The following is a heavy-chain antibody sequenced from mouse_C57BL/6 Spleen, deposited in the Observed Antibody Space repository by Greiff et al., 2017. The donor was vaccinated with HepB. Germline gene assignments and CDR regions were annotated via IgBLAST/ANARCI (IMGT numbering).Heavy chain of an antibody. CDR2: IYPGSGNT. CDR1: GYTFTDYY. CDR3: ARSGYGSEYAMDY. J-gene: IGHJ4*01. D-gene: IGHD1-1*01. Sequence: VQLQQSGAELVRPGASVKLSCKASGYTFTDYYINWVKQRPGQGLEWIARIYPGSGNTYYNEKFKGKATLTAEKSSSTAYMQLSSLTSEDSAVYFCARSGYGSEYAMDYWGQGTSVTVSS. V-gene: IGHV1-76*01.